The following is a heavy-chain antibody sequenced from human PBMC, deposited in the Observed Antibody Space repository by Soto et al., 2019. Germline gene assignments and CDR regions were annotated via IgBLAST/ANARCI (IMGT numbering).Heavy chain of an antibody. CDR3: AGSIAAAGKFGPQGY. CDR1: GFTFSSYA. D-gene: IGHD6-13*01. CDR2: ISGSGGST. J-gene: IGHJ4*02. Sequence: GGSLRLSCAASGFTFSSYAMSWVRQAPGKGLEWVSAISGSGGSTYYADSVKGRFTISRDNSKNTLYLQMNSLRAEYTAVYYCAGSIAAAGKFGPQGYWGQGTLVTVSS. V-gene: IGHV3-23*01.